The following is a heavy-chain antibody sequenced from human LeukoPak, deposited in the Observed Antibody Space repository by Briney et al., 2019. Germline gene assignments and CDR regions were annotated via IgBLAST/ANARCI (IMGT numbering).Heavy chain of an antibody. V-gene: IGHV5-51*01. CDR3: ARAPGIAAATLPFDY. D-gene: IGHD6-13*01. CDR1: GYSFTSYW. CDR2: IYPGDSDT. J-gene: IGHJ4*02. Sequence: GESLKISCKGSGYSFTSYWIGWVRQMPGKGLEWMGIIYPGDSDTRYSPSFQGQVTISADKSISTAYLQWSSLKASDTAMYYCARAPGIAAATLPFDYWGQGTLVTVSS.